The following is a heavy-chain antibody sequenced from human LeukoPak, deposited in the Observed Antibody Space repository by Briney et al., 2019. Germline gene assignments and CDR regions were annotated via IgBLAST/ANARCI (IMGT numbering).Heavy chain of an antibody. CDR2: IRSKPYGGTT. V-gene: IGHV3-49*04. D-gene: IGHD6-19*01. Sequence: GGSLRLSCTASGFTFGEYAMSWVRQAPGKGLEWVCFIRSKPYGGTTECAASVKGRFTISRDDSKSIAYLQMNSLKTEDTAVYYCTRYRGWPYFDAFDIWGQGTMVTASS. CDR1: GFTFGEYA. J-gene: IGHJ3*02. CDR3: TRYRGWPYFDAFDI.